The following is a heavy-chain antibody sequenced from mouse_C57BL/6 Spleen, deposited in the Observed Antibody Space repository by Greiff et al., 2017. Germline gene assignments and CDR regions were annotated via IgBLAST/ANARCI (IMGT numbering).Heavy chain of an antibody. Sequence: QVQLQQPGAELVMPGASVKLSCKASGYTFTSYWMHWVKQRPGQGLAWIGEIDPSDSYTNYNQKCKGKFTLTVDKSSSTAYMQLSSLTSEDSAVYYCERPYDYDLYYFDYWGQGTTLTVSS. CDR3: ERPYDYDLYYFDY. CDR2: IDPSDSYT. CDR1: GYTFTSYW. D-gene: IGHD2-4*01. V-gene: IGHV1-69*01. J-gene: IGHJ2*01.